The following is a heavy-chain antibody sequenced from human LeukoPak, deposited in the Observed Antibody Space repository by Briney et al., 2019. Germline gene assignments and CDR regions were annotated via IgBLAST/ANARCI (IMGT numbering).Heavy chain of an antibody. V-gene: IGHV4-59*12. J-gene: IGHJ4*02. CDR2: IFHFGSP. D-gene: IGHD1-7*01. CDR3: TKERAGTIVDY. Sequence: PSETLSLTCTVSGDSINNYYWNWIRQSPGKGLEWIGYIFHFGSPHYSPSLRSRVTISIDTSKNQFFLKLSSVTAADTAVYYCTKERAGTIVDYWGQGTLVTVSS. CDR1: GDSINNYY.